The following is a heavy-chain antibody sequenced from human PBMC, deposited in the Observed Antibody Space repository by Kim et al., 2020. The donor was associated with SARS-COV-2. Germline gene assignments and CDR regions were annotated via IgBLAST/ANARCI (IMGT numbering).Heavy chain of an antibody. CDR1: EFTFRNFG. CDR3: AKDRKTTVRGRIIHPGHLDN. J-gene: IGHJ4*02. Sequence: GGSLRLSCEASEFTFRNFGMHWVRQAPGKGLEWVAVISSDGSYKSYVDSVKGRFTISRDNSKNILYLQMNNLRAEDTGLYYCAKDRKTTVRGRIIHPGHLDNWGQGTLVTVSS. D-gene: IGHD3-10*01. V-gene: IGHV3-30*18. CDR2: ISSDGSYK.